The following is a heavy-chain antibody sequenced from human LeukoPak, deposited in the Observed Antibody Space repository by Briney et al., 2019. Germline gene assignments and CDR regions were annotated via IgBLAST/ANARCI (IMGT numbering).Heavy chain of an antibody. Sequence: GGSLRLSCAASGFTFSSYSMNWVRQAPGKGLEWVSSISSSSSYIYYADSVKGRFTISRDNAKNSLYLQMNSLRAEDTAVYYCAREARDIVGATIDHWGQGTLVTVSS. D-gene: IGHD1-26*01. CDR1: GFTFSSYS. V-gene: IGHV3-21*01. CDR2: ISSSSSYI. J-gene: IGHJ4*02. CDR3: AREARDIVGATIDH.